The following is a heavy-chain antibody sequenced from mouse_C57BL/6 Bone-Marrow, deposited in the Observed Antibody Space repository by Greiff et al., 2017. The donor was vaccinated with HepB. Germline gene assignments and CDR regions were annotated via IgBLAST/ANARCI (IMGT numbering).Heavy chain of an antibody. CDR2: INPNNGGT. J-gene: IGHJ2*01. CDR1: GYTITDYY. Sequence: VQLQQSGPELVKPGASVKISCKASGYTITDYYMNWVKQSNGKSLEWIGDINPNNGGTSYNQKFKGKATLTVDKSSSTAYMELRSLTSEDSAVYSCAIEGLDGYYLDYWGQGTTLTVSS. CDR3: AIEGLDGYYLDY. V-gene: IGHV1-26*01. D-gene: IGHD2-3*01.